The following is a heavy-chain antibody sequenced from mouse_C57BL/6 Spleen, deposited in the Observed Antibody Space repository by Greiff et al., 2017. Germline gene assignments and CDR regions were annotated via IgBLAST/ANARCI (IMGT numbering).Heavy chain of an antibody. Sequence: VKLQQPGTELVKPGASVKLSCKASGYTFTSYWMHWVKQRPGQGLEWIGNINPSNGGTNYNEKFKSKATLTVDKSSSTAYMQLSSLTSEDSAVYYCAKGLLGDYAMDYWGQGTSVTVSS. CDR3: AKGLLGDYAMDY. J-gene: IGHJ4*01. D-gene: IGHD2-3*01. CDR1: GYTFTSYW. V-gene: IGHV1-53*01. CDR2: INPSNGGT.